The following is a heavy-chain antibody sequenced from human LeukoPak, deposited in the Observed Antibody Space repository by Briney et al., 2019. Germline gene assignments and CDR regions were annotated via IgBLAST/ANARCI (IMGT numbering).Heavy chain of an antibody. CDR1: GFTFSSYS. J-gene: IGHJ1*01. CDR2: ISSTSNYI. V-gene: IGHV3-21*04. Sequence: PGGSLRLSCGASGFTFSSYSISWVRQAPGKGLEWVSSISSTSNYIYYAESVKGRFTISRENAKNSLYLQMNSLRAEDTAVYYCAKGAGQWLVPSEYFQYWGQGTLVTVSS. D-gene: IGHD6-19*01. CDR3: AKGAGQWLVPSEYFQY.